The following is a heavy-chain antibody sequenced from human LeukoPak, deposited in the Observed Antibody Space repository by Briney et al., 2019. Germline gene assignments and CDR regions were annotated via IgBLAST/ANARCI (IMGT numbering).Heavy chain of an antibody. D-gene: IGHD5-12*01. J-gene: IGHJ4*02. CDR2: IYHSGST. V-gene: IGHV4-59*01. CDR1: GGSISTYY. CDR3: ARDGYSGNDGL. Sequence: SETLSLTCTVSGGSISTYYWGWIRQPPGKGVEWIGYIYHSGSTKYNPSLKSRVTISVDTSKNQFSLKLSSVTAADTAVYYCARDGYSGNDGLWGQGTLVTVSS.